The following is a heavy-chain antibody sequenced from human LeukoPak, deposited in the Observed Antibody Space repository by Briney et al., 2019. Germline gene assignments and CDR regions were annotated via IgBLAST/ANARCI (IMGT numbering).Heavy chain of an antibody. CDR3: ASYNYYDSSGYYGRVY. CDR2: TKQDGSEK. Sequence: GGSLRLSCAASGFTFSIYWMSWVRQAPGKGLEWVANTKQDGSEKYYVDSVKGRFTISRDNAKNSLYLQMNSLRAEDTAVYYCASYNYYDSSGYYGRVYWGQGTLVTVSS. CDR1: GFTFSIYW. J-gene: IGHJ4*02. V-gene: IGHV3-7*01. D-gene: IGHD3-22*01.